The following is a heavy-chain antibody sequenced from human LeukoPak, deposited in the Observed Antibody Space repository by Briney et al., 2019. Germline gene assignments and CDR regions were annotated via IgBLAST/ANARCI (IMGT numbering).Heavy chain of an antibody. Sequence: SETLSLTCAVYGGSFSGYYWSWIRQPPGKGLEWIGEINHSGSTNYNPSLKSRVTISVDTSKNQFSLKLSSVTAADTAVYYCARGRGPMRDIVVVTAVRRGFDYWGQGTLVTVSS. CDR2: INHSGST. CDR3: ARGRGPMRDIVVVTAVRRGFDY. D-gene: IGHD2-2*01. V-gene: IGHV4-34*01. CDR1: GGSFSGYY. J-gene: IGHJ4*02.